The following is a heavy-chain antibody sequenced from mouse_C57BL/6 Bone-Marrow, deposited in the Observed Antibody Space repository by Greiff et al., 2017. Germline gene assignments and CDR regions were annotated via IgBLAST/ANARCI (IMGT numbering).Heavy chain of an antibody. CDR2: ISSGGSYT. Sequence: EVQLVESGGDLVKPGGSLKLSCAASGFTFSSYGMSWVRQTPDKRLEWVATISSGGSYTYYPDSVKGRFTISSDNAKNTLYLQMSSLKSEDTAMYYCGRRAMVTTPYYFDYWGQGTTLTVSS. D-gene: IGHD2-2*01. J-gene: IGHJ2*01. CDR3: GRRAMVTTPYYFDY. V-gene: IGHV5-6*01. CDR1: GFTFSSYG.